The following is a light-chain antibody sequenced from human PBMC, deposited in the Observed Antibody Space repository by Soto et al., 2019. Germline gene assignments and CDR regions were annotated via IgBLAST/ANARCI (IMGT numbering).Light chain of an antibody. CDR1: SSDVGGYNY. CDR2: EVN. Sequence: QSVLTQPPSLSGSPGQSITISCTGTSSDVGGYNYVSWYQQRPGKAPKLMIYEVNNRPSGVSDRFSGSKSGITASLTISGLQAEDEADYYCSSSTSTNPIFVFGTGTKVT. V-gene: IGLV2-14*01. CDR3: SSSTSTNPIFV. J-gene: IGLJ1*01.